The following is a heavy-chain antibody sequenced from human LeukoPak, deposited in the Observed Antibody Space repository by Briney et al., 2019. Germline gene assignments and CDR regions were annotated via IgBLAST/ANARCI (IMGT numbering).Heavy chain of an antibody. J-gene: IGHJ5*02. CDR2: IYYSGTT. D-gene: IGHD1-26*01. Sequence: IGYIYYSGTTNYNPSLKSRVTISVDTSKNQFSLKLSSVTAADTAVYYCARGLGAVNWFDPWGQXTL. CDR3: ARGLGAVNWFDP. V-gene: IGHV4-59*09.